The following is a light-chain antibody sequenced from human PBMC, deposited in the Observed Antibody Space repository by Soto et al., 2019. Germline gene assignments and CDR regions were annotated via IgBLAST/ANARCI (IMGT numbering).Light chain of an antibody. V-gene: IGKV1-39*01. CDR1: QSISSY. J-gene: IGKJ4*01. CDR2: AAS. CDR3: QQYNHYSGLT. Sequence: DLQMTQTPSSLSASVGDRVTITCRKSQSISSYLNWYQQKPGKAPKLLIYAASSLQSGVPSRFSGSGSGTDFTLTISSLQPDDFATYYCQQYNHYSGLTFGGGTKV.